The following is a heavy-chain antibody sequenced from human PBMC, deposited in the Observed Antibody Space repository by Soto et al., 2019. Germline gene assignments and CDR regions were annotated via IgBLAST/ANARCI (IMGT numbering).Heavy chain of an antibody. V-gene: IGHV3-23*01. CDR1: GSTFSNYA. D-gene: IGHD3-3*01. CDR3: ANRWTY. Sequence: EVQLLESGGDLVEPGGSLRLSCAASGSTFSNYAMNWVRQAPGKGLEWVSGISDSGGSTYYADSVKGRFTISRDNSKNTLYLQMNSLRVDDTALYYSANRWTYWGQGTLVTVSS. J-gene: IGHJ4*02. CDR2: ISDSGGST.